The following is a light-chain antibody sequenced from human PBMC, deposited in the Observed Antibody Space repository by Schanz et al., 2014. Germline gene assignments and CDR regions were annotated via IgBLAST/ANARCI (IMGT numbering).Light chain of an antibody. CDR1: QGISTY. CDR3: QQSYSMPRT. CDR2: AAS. J-gene: IGKJ1*01. Sequence: DIQMTQSPSSLSASVGDRVTISCRASQGISTYLAWYQQKPGKVPKLLIYAASTLQSGVPSRFSGSGYGTDFTLTISSLQPEDFATYYCQQSYSMPRTFGHGTKVEI. V-gene: IGKV1-27*01.